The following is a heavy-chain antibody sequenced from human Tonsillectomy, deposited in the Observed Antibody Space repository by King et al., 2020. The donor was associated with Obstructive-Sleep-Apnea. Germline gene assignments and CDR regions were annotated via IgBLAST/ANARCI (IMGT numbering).Heavy chain of an antibody. Sequence: QLQESGPGLVKPSETLSLTCTVSGGSFSSSSYYWGWIRQPPGKGLEWIGSIYYSGSTYYNPSLKSRVTISLDTSKNQFSLKLSSVTAADTAVYYCASDRDYYDFWSGRNWFDPWGQGILVTVSS. CDR2: IYYSGST. CDR1: GGSFSSSSYY. CDR3: ASDRDYYDFWSGRNWFDP. D-gene: IGHD3-3*01. V-gene: IGHV4-39*07. J-gene: IGHJ5*02.